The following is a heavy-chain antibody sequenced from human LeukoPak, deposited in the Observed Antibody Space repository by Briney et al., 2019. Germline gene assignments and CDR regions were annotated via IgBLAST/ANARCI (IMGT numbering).Heavy chain of an antibody. D-gene: IGHD5-18*01. CDR3: ARVSGYSYGGNVY. J-gene: IGHJ4*02. V-gene: IGHV4-34*01. CDR1: GGSFSGYY. CDR2: INHSGST. Sequence: SETLSLTCAVYGGSFSGYYWNWIRQPPGKGLDWIGEINHSGSTTYNPSLKSRVTISLDTSKNQFSLKLSSVTAADTAVYYCARVSGYSYGGNVYWGQGTLVTVSS.